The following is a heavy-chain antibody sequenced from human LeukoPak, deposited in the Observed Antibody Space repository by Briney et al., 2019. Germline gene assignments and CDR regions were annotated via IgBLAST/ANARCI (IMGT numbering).Heavy chain of an antibody. CDR1: GFTVSSNY. CDR3: ARERYRELLYFDY. CDR2: IYSGGNT. Sequence: GGSLRLSCAASGFTVSSNYMSWVRPAPGKGLEWVAVIYSGGNTYYADSVKGRFTISRDNSKNTLYLQMNSLRAEDTAVYYCARERYRELLYFDYWGQGTLVTVSS. V-gene: IGHV3-66*01. J-gene: IGHJ4*02. D-gene: IGHD1-26*01.